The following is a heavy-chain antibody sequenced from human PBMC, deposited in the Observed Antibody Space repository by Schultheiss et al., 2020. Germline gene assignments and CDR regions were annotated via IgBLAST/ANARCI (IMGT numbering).Heavy chain of an antibody. Sequence: GGSLRLSCVGSGFTVSNYYMTWVRQAPGKGLEWVSVLYPTGTTFYADSVKGRFTMSSDSSKNTLDLQMNNLRVEDTAVYYCVREFRINNVRQAYAMWGQGTMVTVSS. J-gene: IGHJ3*02. D-gene: IGHD2-2*01. CDR3: VREFRINNVRQAYAM. CDR2: LYPTGTT. CDR1: GFTVSNYY. V-gene: IGHV3-53*01.